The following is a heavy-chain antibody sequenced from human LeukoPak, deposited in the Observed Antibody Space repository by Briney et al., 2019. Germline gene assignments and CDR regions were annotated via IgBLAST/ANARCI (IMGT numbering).Heavy chain of an antibody. CDR1: GGSFSGYY. J-gene: IGHJ5*02. V-gene: IGHV4-34*01. CDR3: ARNAYSVLKKNWFDP. Sequence: SETLSLTCAVYGGSFSGYYWSWIRRPPGKGLEWIGEINHSGSTNYNPSLKSRVTISVDTSKNQFSLKLSSVTAADTAVYYCARNAYSVLKKNWFDPWGQGTLVTVFS. CDR2: INHSGST. D-gene: IGHD2-21*01.